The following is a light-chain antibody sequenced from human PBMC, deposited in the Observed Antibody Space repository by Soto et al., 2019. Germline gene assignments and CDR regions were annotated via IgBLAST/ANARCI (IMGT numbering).Light chain of an antibody. CDR3: AAWDDSRYGVV. Sequence: QSVLTQSPSASGTPGQRVIIACSGSSSNIGSNHVNWYRHLPGAAPKLLIFRSDQRPSGVPDRFSGSKSGTTASLAISGLRSGDEADYYCAAWDDSRYGVVFGGGTKLTVL. V-gene: IGLV1-44*01. CDR2: RSD. J-gene: IGLJ2*01. CDR1: SSNIGSNH.